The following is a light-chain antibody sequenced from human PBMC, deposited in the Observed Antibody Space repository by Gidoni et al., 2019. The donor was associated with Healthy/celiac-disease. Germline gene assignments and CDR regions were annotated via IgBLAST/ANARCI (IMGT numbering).Light chain of an antibody. J-gene: IGLJ2*01. CDR2: EGS. CDR1: SSDVGSYNL. CDR3: CSYAGSSSVV. V-gene: IGLV2-23*01. Sequence: QSALTQPASVSGSPGQSSTISCTGTSSDVGSYNLVSWYQQHPGKAPKLMIYEGSKRPSGVSKRFSGSKSGNTASLTISGLQAEDEADYYCCSYAGSSSVVFGGGTKLTVL.